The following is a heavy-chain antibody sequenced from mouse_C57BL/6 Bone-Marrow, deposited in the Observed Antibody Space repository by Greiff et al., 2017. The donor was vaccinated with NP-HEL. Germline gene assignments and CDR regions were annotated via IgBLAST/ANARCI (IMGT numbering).Heavy chain of an antibody. CDR2: ISYSGST. Sequence: EVKLEESGPGLAKPSQTLSLTCSVTGYSITSDYWNWIRKFPGNKLEYMGYISYSGSTYYNPSLKSRISITRDTSKNQYYLQLNSVTTEDTATYYCARSRIYDGYYGAMDYWGQGTSVTVSS. CDR1: GYSITSDY. D-gene: IGHD2-3*01. V-gene: IGHV3-8*01. J-gene: IGHJ4*01. CDR3: ARSRIYDGYYGAMDY.